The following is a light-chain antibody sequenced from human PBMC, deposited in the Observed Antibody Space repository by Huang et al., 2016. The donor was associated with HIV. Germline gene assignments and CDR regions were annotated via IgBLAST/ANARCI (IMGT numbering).Light chain of an antibody. J-gene: IGKJ1*01. CDR1: QSVLSSSNNKNF. CDR2: WAY. V-gene: IGKV4-1*01. CDR3: QQYYSTLT. Sequence: DIVMTQSPDSLAVSLGERATINCKSSQSVLSSSNNKNFLAWYQQKPGQPPKLLIYWAYTRESGVPDRFSGGGSRTDFTLTISSLQAEDVAVYYCQQYYSTLTFGQGTKVEIK.